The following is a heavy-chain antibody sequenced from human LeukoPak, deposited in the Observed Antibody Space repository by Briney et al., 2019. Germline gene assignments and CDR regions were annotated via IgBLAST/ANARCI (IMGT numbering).Heavy chain of an antibody. CDR3: ARYFMGIVASSPNAFDY. V-gene: IGHV1-18*01. D-gene: IGHD5-12*01. CDR2: ISAYNGNT. J-gene: IGHJ4*02. CDR1: GYTFTSYG. Sequence: GASVKVSCKASGYTFTSYGISWVRQAPGQGLEWMGWISAYNGNTNHAQKLQGRVTMTTDTSTSTAYMELRSLRSDDTAVYYCARYFMGIVASSPNAFDYWGQGTLVTVSS.